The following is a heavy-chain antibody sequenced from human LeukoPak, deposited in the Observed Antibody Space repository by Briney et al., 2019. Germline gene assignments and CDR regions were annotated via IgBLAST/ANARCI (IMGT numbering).Heavy chain of an antibody. V-gene: IGHV4-59*01. CDR2: IYSSGST. J-gene: IGHJ3*02. CDR3: ARTYGGGVTDAFDI. Sequence: SETLSLTCFVSGGSISGYYWSWIRQTPGKGLEWIGYIYSSGSTIYNPSLKSRVTMSVDTSMNQFSLRLSSVTAADTAIYCARTYGGGVTDAFDIWGQGTIVTVSS. D-gene: IGHD2-21*01. CDR1: GGSISGYY.